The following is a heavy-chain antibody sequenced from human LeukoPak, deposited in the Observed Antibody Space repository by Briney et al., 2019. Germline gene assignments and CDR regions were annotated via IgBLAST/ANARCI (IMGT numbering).Heavy chain of an antibody. J-gene: IGHJ4*02. CDR3: AKFLTSAAWDY. V-gene: IGHV3-30-3*02. CDR1: GFTFSGYP. CDR2: ISYDGSNK. D-gene: IGHD2/OR15-2a*01. Sequence: GGSLRLSCAASGFTFSGYPIHWVRQAPGKGLEWVAVISYDGSNKYYADSVKGRFTISRDNSKNTLYLQVNSLRAEDTALYYCAKFLTSAAWDYWGQGTLVTVSS.